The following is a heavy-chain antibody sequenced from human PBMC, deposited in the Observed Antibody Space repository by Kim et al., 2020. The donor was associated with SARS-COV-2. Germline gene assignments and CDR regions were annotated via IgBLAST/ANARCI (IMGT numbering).Heavy chain of an antibody. D-gene: IGHD6-25*01. J-gene: IGHJ4*02. CDR1: GFIFSRHG. V-gene: IGHV3-30*19. CDR2: VAYDGRNK. Sequence: GGSLRLSCTASGFIFSRHGMHWVRQGPGRGLEWVAVVAYDGRNKFYADSVQGRFTISRDNSQNTVYLQMNSLRPDDTGLYYCAKDVRSEAAATDYWGQGTLVTVSS. CDR3: AKDVRSEAAATDY.